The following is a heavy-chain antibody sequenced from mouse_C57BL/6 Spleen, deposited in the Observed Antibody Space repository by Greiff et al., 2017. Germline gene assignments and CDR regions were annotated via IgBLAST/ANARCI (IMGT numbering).Heavy chain of an antibody. CDR1: GFNIKDYY. V-gene: IGHV14-2*01. CDR2: IDPEDGET. Sequence: VQLQQSGAELVKPGASVKLSCTASGFNIKDYYMHWVKQRTEQGLEWIGRIDPEDGETKYAPKFPGKATITADTSSNTAYLQLSSLTSEDTAVYYCATSITTVEDAMDYWGQGTSVTVSS. D-gene: IGHD1-1*01. CDR3: ATSITTVEDAMDY. J-gene: IGHJ4*01.